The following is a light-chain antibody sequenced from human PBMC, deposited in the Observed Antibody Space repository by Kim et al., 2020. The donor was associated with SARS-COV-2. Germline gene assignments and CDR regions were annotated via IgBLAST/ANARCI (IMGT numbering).Light chain of an antibody. Sequence: DIQMTQSPSTLSAFVRNRVTITCRASQSVDSWLAWYQQKPGKAPKLLIYQASKLASWVPSRFSGSGSGTDFTLTISNLQPDDSAIYYCKQYETYWTFGPGTKVDIK. J-gene: IGKJ1*01. CDR3: KQYETYWT. CDR2: QAS. V-gene: IGKV1-5*03. CDR1: QSVDSW.